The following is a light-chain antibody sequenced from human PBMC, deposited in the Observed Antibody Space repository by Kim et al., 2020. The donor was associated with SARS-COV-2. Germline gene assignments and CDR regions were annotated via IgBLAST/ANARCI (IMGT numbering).Light chain of an antibody. Sequence: PGERAILSCRASQTISSAYLAWYQRKPGQAPRLLIYGASSRATGIPDRFSGSGSGTDFTLAISGLEPEDFAVYYCQHYGYSLWTFGQGTKV. CDR1: QTISSAY. CDR3: QHYGYSLWT. J-gene: IGKJ1*01. CDR2: GAS. V-gene: IGKV3-20*01.